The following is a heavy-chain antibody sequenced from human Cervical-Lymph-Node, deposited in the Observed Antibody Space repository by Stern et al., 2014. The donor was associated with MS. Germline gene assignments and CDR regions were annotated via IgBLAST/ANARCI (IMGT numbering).Heavy chain of an antibody. CDR1: GFTFSNYG. CDR2: LWYDGSQR. J-gene: IGHJ5*02. CDR3: VRDKCYFDSRGYTYSWFDP. Sequence: VQLVESGGGVVQPGTSLRLSCEASGFTFSNYGMHRVRQAPGKVLEWEAALWYDGSQRYYADSVKGRFTISRDNSKHAMFLQTNSLRAEDTAVYYCVRDKCYFDSRGYTYSWFDPWGQGTQVTVSS. D-gene: IGHD3-22*01. V-gene: IGHV3-33*01.